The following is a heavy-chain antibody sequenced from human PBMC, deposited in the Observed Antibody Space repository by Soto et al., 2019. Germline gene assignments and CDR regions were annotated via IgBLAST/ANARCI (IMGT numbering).Heavy chain of an antibody. V-gene: IGHV4-39*01. CDR1: GDSISSSSYY. CDR3: FSARAIKEIDT. J-gene: IGHJ5*01. D-gene: IGHD1-26*01. Sequence: PWETLSLTCTVSGDSISSSSYYWGWIRQPPGKGLEWIGSIYYSGSTYYNPSLKSRVTISVDTSTNQFSLKLSSVTAADKVVHYFFSARAIKEIDTWGQGNVLTVSS. CDR2: IYYSGST.